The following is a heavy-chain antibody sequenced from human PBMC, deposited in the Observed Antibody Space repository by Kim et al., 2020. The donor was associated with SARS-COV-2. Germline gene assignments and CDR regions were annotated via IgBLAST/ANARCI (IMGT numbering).Heavy chain of an antibody. D-gene: IGHD2-15*01. J-gene: IGHJ4*02. V-gene: IGHV3-23*01. CDR3: AKGGIVVVVAAD. Sequence: SADSVKGRFTLSRDNSKNTLYLQMNSLRAEDTAVYYCAKGGIVVVVAADWGQGTLVTVSS.